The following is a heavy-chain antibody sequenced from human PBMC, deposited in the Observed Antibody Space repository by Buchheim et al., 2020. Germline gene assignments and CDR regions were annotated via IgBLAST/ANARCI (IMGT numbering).Heavy chain of an antibody. J-gene: IGHJ4*02. CDR1: GGALSGYG. CDR3: ARIYCSSSSCAGYFDS. CDR2: IISMSGTS. Sequence: QVHLVQSGPEVKKSGSSVKVSCKASGGALSGYGFSWVRQAPGQGLEWMGGIISMSGTSTYAERFQGRVTIIADKSTNTVYMELGSLRSEDTAVYFCARIYCSSSSCAGYFDSWGQGT. V-gene: IGHV1-69*06. D-gene: IGHD6-13*01.